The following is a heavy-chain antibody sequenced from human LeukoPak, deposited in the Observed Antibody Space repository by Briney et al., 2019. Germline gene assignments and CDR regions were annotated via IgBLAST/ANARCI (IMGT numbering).Heavy chain of an antibody. CDR3: ARDSLGAGTVGATSGY. Sequence: SETLSLTCTVSGDSISTSKSYWGWIRQPPLKGLEWIGSIYYTGNTYYNASLKSRVTISVDTSKNQFSLKLNSVTAADTAVYYCARDSLGAGTVGATSGYWGQGTLVTVSS. CDR1: GDSISTSKSY. CDR2: IYYTGNT. V-gene: IGHV4-39*02. D-gene: IGHD1-26*01. J-gene: IGHJ4*02.